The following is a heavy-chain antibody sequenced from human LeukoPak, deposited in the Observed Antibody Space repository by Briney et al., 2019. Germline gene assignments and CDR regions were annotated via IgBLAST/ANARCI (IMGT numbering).Heavy chain of an antibody. D-gene: IGHD2-2*03. J-gene: IGHJ4*02. V-gene: IGHV3-23*01. CDR3: AKDGYVSWAYQLSHFDY. CDR1: AFTFSIYT. CDR2: ISNSVDST. Sequence: GGPLTLSCGPSAFTFSIYTMRWPPHAPEKALEWVSDISNSVDSTYYADSVKGRFTITRDNSKNTLYLQMYSLRAEDTAVYYCAKDGYVSWAYQLSHFDYWGQGTLVTVSS.